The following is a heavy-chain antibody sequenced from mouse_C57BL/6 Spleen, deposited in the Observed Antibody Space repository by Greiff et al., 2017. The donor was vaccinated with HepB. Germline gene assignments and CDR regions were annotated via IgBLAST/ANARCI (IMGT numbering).Heavy chain of an antibody. CDR1: GYTFTDYY. V-gene: IGHV1-19*01. CDR2: INPYNGGT. Sequence: VQLKESGPVLVKPGASVKMSCKASGYTFTDYYMNWVKQSHGKSLEWIGVINPYNGGTSYNQKFKGKATLTVDKSSSTAYMELNSLTSEDSSVYYGARSGSYDAFAYWGQGTLVTVSA. CDR3: ARSGSYDAFAY. D-gene: IGHD2-12*01. J-gene: IGHJ3*01.